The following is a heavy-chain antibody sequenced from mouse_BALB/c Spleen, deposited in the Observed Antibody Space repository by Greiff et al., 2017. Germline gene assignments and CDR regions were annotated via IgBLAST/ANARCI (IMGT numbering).Heavy chain of an antibody. J-gene: IGHJ2*01. CDR1: GYSFTSYY. V-gene: IGHV1S135*01. D-gene: IGHD1-1*01. CDR2: IDPFNGGT. Sequence: VQLQQSGPELMKPGASVKISCKASGYSFTSYYMHWVKQSHGKSLEWIGYIDPFNGGTSYNQKFKGKATLTVDKSSSTAYMHLSSLTSEDSAVYYCARADHYGSSYGYWGQGTTLTVSS. CDR3: ARADHYGSSYGY.